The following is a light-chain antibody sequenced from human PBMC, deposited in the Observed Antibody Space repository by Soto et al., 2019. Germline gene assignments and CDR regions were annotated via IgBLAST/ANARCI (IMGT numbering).Light chain of an antibody. J-gene: IGLJ3*02. V-gene: IGLV1-44*01. Sequence: QSVLTQPPSASGTPGQRVTISCSGSTSNIGRNTVNWYQQLPGTAPKLLIYSNHQRPSRVPDRFSGSKSGTSASLAISGLQSEDEADYYCAAWDDSLNGPVFGGGTKLTVL. CDR2: SNH. CDR1: TSNIGRNT. CDR3: AAWDDSLNGPV.